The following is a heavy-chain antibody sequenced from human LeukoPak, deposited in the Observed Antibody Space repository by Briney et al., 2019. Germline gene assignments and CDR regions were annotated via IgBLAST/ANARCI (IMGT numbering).Heavy chain of an antibody. J-gene: IGHJ3*02. CDR1: GGTFSSYA. V-gene: IGHV1-69*13. CDR3: ARDLYDSSGYYAFDI. Sequence: SVKVSCKASGGTFSSYAISWVRQAPGQGLEWMGGIIPIFGTANYAQKFQGRVTITADESTSTAYMELSSLRSEDTAVYYCARDLYDSSGYYAFDIWGQGTMVTVSS. D-gene: IGHD3-22*01. CDR2: IIPIFGTA.